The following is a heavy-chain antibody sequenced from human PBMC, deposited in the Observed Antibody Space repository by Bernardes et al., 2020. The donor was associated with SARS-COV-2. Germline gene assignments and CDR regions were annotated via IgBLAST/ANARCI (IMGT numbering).Heavy chain of an antibody. CDR3: ARDFILRGIGLRYYYGMDV. V-gene: IGHV3-48*03. CDR2: ISSSGSTI. Sequence: GSLRLSCAASGFTFSSYEMNWVRQAPGKGLEWVSYISSSGSTIYYADSVKGRFTISRDNAKNSLYLQMNSLRAEDTAVYYCARDFILRGIGLRYYYGMDVWGQGTTVTVSS. J-gene: IGHJ6*02. CDR1: GFTFSSYE. D-gene: IGHD3-16*02.